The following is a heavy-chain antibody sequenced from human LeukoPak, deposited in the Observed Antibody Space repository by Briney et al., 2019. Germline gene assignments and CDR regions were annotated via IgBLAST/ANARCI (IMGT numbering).Heavy chain of an antibody. V-gene: IGHV4-59*12. CDR3: ARDHIVLMVYAIMDV. CDR1: GGSISSYY. CDR2: IYYSGST. J-gene: IGHJ6*04. D-gene: IGHD2-8*01. Sequence: PSETLSLTCTVSGGSISSYYWSWIRQPPGKGLEWIGYIYYSGSTNYNPSLKSRVTISVDTSKNQFSLKLSSVTAADTAVHYCARDHIVLMVYAIMDVWGKGTTVTVSS.